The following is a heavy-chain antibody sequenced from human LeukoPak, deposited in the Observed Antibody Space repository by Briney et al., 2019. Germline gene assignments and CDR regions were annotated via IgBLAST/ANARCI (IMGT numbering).Heavy chain of an antibody. CDR1: GFTFDDYA. CDR3: ARVVSYCGGDCNGGLDY. Sequence: GRSLRLSCAASGFTFDDYAMHWVRQAPGKGLEWVSGISWNSGSIGYADTVKGRFTISRDNAKNSQYLQMNSLRAEDTAVYYCARVVSYCGGDCNGGLDYWGQGTLVTVSS. D-gene: IGHD2-21*02. J-gene: IGHJ4*02. V-gene: IGHV3-9*01. CDR2: ISWNSGSI.